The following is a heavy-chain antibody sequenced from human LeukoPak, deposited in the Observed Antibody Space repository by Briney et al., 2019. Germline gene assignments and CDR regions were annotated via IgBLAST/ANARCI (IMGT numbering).Heavy chain of an antibody. J-gene: IGHJ6*03. Sequence: SETLSLTCAVSTDSFSSHYWTWIRQPPGKGLEWIGYISYIGSTNYNPSLKSRVTISIDTSKNQFSLKLSSVTAADTAVYYCARHYYYYCMDVWGKGTTVTVSS. CDR3: ARHYYYYCMDV. V-gene: IGHV4-59*11. CDR1: TDSFSSHY. CDR2: ISYIGST.